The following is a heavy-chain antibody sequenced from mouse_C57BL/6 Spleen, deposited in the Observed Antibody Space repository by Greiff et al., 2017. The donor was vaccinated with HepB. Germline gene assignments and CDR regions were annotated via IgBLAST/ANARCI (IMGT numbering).Heavy chain of an antibody. Sequence: EVMLVESGGDLVKPGGSLKLSCAASGFTLSSYGMSWVRQTPDKRLEWVATISSGGSYTYYPDSVKGRFTISRDNAKNTLYLQMGSLKSEDTAMYYWERDYGMGYAMDYWGQGPSVTVSS. CDR3: ERDYGMGYAMDY. CDR2: ISSGGSYT. V-gene: IGHV5-6*01. CDR1: GFTLSSYG. D-gene: IGHD1-1*01. J-gene: IGHJ4*01.